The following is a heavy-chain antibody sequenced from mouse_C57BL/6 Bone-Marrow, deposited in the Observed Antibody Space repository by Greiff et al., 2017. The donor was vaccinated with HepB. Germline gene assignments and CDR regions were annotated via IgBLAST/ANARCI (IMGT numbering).Heavy chain of an antibody. CDR3: AREDYYGSTRDY. Sequence: QVQLQQSGAELVKPGASVKLSCKASGYTFTEYTIHWVKQRSGQGLEWIGWFYPGSGSIKYNEKFKDKATLTADKSSSTAYMQLNSLTSEDSAVYFCAREDYYGSTRDYWGQGTTLTVSS. V-gene: IGHV1-62-2*01. D-gene: IGHD1-1*01. CDR1: GYTFTEYT. J-gene: IGHJ2*01. CDR2: FYPGSGSI.